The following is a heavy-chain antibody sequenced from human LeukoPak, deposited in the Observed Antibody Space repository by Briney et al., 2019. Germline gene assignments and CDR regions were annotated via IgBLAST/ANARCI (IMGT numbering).Heavy chain of an antibody. D-gene: IGHD1-20*01. CDR1: NGAVKNYY. J-gene: IGHJ4*02. CDR2: FLYSGTT. CDR3: ATLVSSGRRYHFNT. Sequence: PSETLSLTCSVSNGAVKNYYWTWIRQPPGQGLEWIGNFLYSGTTTYKPSLDNRLTLSIDTSTNTVSLRLRSVTAADTAVYYCATLVSSGRRYHFNTWGQGTLVTVSS. V-gene: IGHV4-59*02.